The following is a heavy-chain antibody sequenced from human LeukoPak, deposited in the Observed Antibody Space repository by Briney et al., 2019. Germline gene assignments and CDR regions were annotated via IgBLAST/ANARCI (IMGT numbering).Heavy chain of an antibody. CDR3: AKDRVCSGGSCYFDY. D-gene: IGHD2-15*01. CDR1: GFTVSSNY. CDR2: ITGSGDST. V-gene: IGHV3-23*01. Sequence: HPGGSLRLSCAASGFTVSSNYMTWVRQAPGRGLEWVSVITGSGDSTYYADSVKGRFTISRDNSKNTLYLQMNSLRAEDTGVYYCAKDRVCSGGSCYFDYWGQGTLVTVSS. J-gene: IGHJ4*02.